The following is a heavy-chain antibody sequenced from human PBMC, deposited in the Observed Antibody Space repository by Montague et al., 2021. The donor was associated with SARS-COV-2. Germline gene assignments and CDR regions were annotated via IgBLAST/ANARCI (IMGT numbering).Heavy chain of an antibody. D-gene: IGHD3-16*01. Sequence: SLRLSCAASGFTFSSQWMSWVRQAPGKGLEWVANIKEDGSERQYADSVKGRFTISRDNAKNSLLLQMNSLRVEDTAVYYCSSGDFFDYWGQGTLVTVSS. CDR1: GFTFSSQW. J-gene: IGHJ4*02. CDR2: IKEDGSER. V-gene: IGHV3-7*01. CDR3: SSGDFFDY.